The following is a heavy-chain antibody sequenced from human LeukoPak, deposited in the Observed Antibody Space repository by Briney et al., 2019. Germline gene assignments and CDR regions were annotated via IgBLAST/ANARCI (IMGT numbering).Heavy chain of an antibody. CDR3: ARSTLGDAFDI. D-gene: IGHD1-1*01. J-gene: IGHJ3*02. CDR1: RFTFRRSW. CDR2: VNSDGSTT. V-gene: IGHV3-74*01. Sequence: GGALRLSCAASRFTFRRSWMHSVRQAPGKGLVGVSRVNSDGSTTRSADSVKGRFTISRDNAKNTLYLQMNSLRAEDTAVYYCARSTLGDAFDIWGQGTMVTVSS.